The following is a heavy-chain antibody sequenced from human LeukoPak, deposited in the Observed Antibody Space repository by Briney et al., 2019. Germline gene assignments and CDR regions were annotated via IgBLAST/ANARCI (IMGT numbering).Heavy chain of an antibody. J-gene: IGHJ4*02. D-gene: IGHD3-22*01. Sequence: SETLSLTCTVSGGSISSSSYYWGWIRQPPGKGLEWIGEIYLYGTTNYNPSFTSRVTMSVDRSRNQFSLKLTSVTAADTAVYYCAGQPYDSSAYAFDYWGQGTLVTVSS. CDR2: IYLYGTT. CDR3: AGQPYDSSAYAFDY. V-gene: IGHV4-39*07. CDR1: GGSISSSSYY.